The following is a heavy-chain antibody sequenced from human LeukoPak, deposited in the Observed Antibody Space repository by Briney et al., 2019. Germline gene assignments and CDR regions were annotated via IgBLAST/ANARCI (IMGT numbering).Heavy chain of an antibody. J-gene: IGHJ4*02. Sequence: SETLSLTCAVYGGSFSGYYWSWIRQPPGKGLEWIGAINHSGSTNYNPSLKSRVTISVDTSKNQFSLKLSSVTAADTAVYYCAVGDSYVLPYFDYWGQGTLVTVSS. D-gene: IGHD5-18*01. V-gene: IGHV4-34*01. CDR1: GGSFSGYY. CDR2: INHSGST. CDR3: AVGDSYVLPYFDY.